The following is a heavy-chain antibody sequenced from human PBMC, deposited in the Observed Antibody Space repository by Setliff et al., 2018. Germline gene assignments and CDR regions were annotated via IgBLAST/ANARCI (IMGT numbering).Heavy chain of an antibody. V-gene: IGHV1-69*13. D-gene: IGHD6-13*01. J-gene: IGHJ1*01. CDR3: ARSSIIAAAGARAFAEYFQH. CDR2: IIPIFGTA. Sequence: GASVKVSCKASGDTFSSYAISWVRQAPGQGLEWMGGIIPIFGTANYAQKFQGRVTITADESTSTAYMELSSLRSEDTAVYYCARSSIIAAAGARAFAEYFQHWGQGTLVTVSS. CDR1: GDTFSSYA.